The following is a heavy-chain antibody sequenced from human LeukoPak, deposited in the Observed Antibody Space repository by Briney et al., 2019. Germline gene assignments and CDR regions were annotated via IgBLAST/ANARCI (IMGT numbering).Heavy chain of an antibody. J-gene: IGHJ3*02. CDR3: AREYYYDSSGYLYAFDI. D-gene: IGHD3-22*01. CDR1: GYTFTSYY. Sequence: GASVKVSCKASGYTFTSYYMHWVRQAPGQGLEWMGRIIPILGIANYAQKFQGRVTITADKSTSTAYMELSSLRSEDTAVYYCAREYYYDSSGYLYAFDIWGQGTMVTVSS. CDR2: IIPILGIA. V-gene: IGHV1-69*04.